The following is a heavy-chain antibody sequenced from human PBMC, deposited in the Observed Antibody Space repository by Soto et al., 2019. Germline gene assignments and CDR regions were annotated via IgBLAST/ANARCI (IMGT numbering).Heavy chain of an antibody. Sequence: PSETLSLTCTVSGGSISSGGYYWSWIRQHPGKGLEWIGYIYYSGSTYYNPSLKSRVTISVDTSKNQFSLKLSSVTAADTAVYYCARDTPTPYYDFWSGLGMDVWGQGNTVTVSS. D-gene: IGHD3-3*01. V-gene: IGHV4-31*03. CDR3: ARDTPTPYYDFWSGLGMDV. J-gene: IGHJ6*02. CDR1: GGSISSGGYY. CDR2: IYYSGST.